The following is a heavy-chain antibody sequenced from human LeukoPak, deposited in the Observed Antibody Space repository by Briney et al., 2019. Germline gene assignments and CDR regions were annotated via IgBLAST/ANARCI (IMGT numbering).Heavy chain of an antibody. Sequence: ASVKVSCKASGYTFTSYYMHWVRQAPGQGLEWMGRINPNSGGTNYAQKFQGRVTMTRDTSISTAYMELSRLRSDDTAVYYCARAVVYYDSSGYYFDYWGQGTLVTVSS. CDR1: GYTFTSYY. J-gene: IGHJ4*02. CDR2: INPNSGGT. D-gene: IGHD3-22*01. V-gene: IGHV1-2*06. CDR3: ARAVVYYDSSGYYFDY.